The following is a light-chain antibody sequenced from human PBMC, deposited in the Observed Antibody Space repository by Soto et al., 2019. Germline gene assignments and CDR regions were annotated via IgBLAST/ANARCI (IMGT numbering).Light chain of an antibody. CDR1: SSDVGGYKY. J-gene: IGLJ2*01. Sequence: QSVLTQPPSASGSPGQPVTISCTGTSSDVGGYKYVSWYQQHPGKAPKLMIYEVSKRPSGVPDRFSGSKSGNTASLTVSGLQAEDEADYYCSSYAGSNNLVFGGGTQLTVL. V-gene: IGLV2-8*01. CDR2: EVS. CDR3: SSYAGSNNLV.